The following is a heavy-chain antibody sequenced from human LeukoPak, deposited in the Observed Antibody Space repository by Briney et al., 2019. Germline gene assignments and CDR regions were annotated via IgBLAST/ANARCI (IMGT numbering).Heavy chain of an antibody. V-gene: IGHV1-69*05. CDR1: GGTFSSYA. CDR3: ARERRITIFGVVIYYYYMDV. D-gene: IGHD3-3*01. Sequence: ASVKVSCKASGGTFSSYAISLVRQAPGQGLEWMGRIIPSFGTANYAQKFQGRVTITTDESTSTAYMELSSLRSEDAAVYYCARERRITIFGVVIYYYYMDVWGKGTTVTVSS. J-gene: IGHJ6*03. CDR2: IIPSFGTA.